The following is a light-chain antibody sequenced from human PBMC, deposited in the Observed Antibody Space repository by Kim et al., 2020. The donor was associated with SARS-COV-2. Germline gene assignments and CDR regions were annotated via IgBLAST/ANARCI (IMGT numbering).Light chain of an antibody. CDR3: SAWDSSLVVWV. CDR1: TYNVGDEG. Sequence: QAGLTQPPSVSKGLGQTATITCAGNTYNVGDEGVAWLQQHQGHPPKLLSYRNNNRPSGISERLSASRSGNTASLTITGLQPEDEADYYCSAWDSSLVVWVFGGGTQLTVL. V-gene: IGLV10-54*01. CDR2: RNN. J-gene: IGLJ3*02.